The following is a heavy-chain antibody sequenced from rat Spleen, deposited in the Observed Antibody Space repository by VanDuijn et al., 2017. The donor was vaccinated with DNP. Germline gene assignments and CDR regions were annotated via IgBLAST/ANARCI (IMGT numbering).Heavy chain of an antibody. CDR2: ITPGGGRN. D-gene: IGHD4-3*01. V-gene: IGHV5-31*01. CDR3: ARWYNSGYYFDY. CDR1: GFTFNNYW. Sequence: EVQLVESGGDLVQPGRSLKLYCVASGFTFNNYWMAWIRQVPGQGLEWVASITPGGGRNYYPDSVKGRFTISRDNARSTLYLQMNSLRSEDMATYYCARWYNSGYYFDYWGQGVMVTVSS. J-gene: IGHJ2*01.